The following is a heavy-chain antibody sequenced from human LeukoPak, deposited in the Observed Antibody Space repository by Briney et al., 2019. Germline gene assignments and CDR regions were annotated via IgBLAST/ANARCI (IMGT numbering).Heavy chain of an antibody. J-gene: IGHJ4*02. D-gene: IGHD3-3*02. CDR1: GDSVSSNSAA. CDR2: TYYRSKWYN. V-gene: IGHV6-1*01. Sequence: SQTLSLTCAISGDSVSSNSAAWNWIRQSPSRGLEWLGRTYYRSKWYNDYAVSVKSRITINPDTSKNQFSLKLSSVTAADTAVYYCARPSSRRHFWSGQTSSYYFDYWGQGTLVTVSS. CDR3: ARPSSRRHFWSGQTSSYYFDY.